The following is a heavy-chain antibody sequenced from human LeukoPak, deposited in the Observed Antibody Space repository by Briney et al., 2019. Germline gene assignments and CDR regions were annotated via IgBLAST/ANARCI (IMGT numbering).Heavy chain of an antibody. CDR2: IGGSGGST. V-gene: IGHV3-23*01. D-gene: IGHD6-19*01. CDR1: GFTFSTYA. Sequence: GGSLRLSCAASGFTFSTYAMRWVRQAPGKGLEWVSGIGGSGGSTYYADSAKGRFTISRDNSKNTLYLQMNSLRDEDTAVYYCGRGTRIAVAGTLFDYWGQGTLVTVSS. J-gene: IGHJ4*02. CDR3: GRGTRIAVAGTLFDY.